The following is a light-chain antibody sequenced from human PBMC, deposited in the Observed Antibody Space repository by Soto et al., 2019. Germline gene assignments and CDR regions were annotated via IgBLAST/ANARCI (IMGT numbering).Light chain of an antibody. CDR1: SSDVGRYNY. J-gene: IGLJ1*01. Sequence: QSVLTQPHSASGSPGQSVTISCIGTSSDVGRYNYVSWYQHHPGKAPKLIIYEVTKRPSGVPDRFSGSKYGNTASLTVSGLQADDEADYYCNSYVGSNNYVFGTGTKVTFL. V-gene: IGLV2-8*01. CDR2: EVT. CDR3: NSYVGSNNYV.